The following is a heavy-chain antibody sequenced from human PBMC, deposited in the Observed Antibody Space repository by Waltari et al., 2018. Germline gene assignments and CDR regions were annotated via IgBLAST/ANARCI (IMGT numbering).Heavy chain of an antibody. V-gene: IGHV3-7*01. CDR3: AREFAHGAFDI. CDR2: IKQDGSGK. Sequence: EVQLVESGGGLVQPGGSLRLSCAASGFTFSSYWMSWVRQPPGKGLEWVANIKQDGSGKYLVESVKGRFTISRDNAKNSLYLQMNSLRAEDTAVYYCAREFAHGAFDIWGQGTMVTVSS. D-gene: IGHD3-16*01. CDR1: GFTFSSYW. J-gene: IGHJ3*02.